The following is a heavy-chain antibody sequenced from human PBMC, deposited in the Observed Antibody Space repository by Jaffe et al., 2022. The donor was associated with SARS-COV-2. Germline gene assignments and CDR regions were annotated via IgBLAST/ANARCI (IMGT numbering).Heavy chain of an antibody. CDR1: GFTFRSYA. CDR3: ARGAGARTYNYMDV. J-gene: IGHJ6*03. D-gene: IGHD6-25*01. CDR2: ILFDGTEK. Sequence: QVQLVESGGGVVQPGKSLRLSCAVSGFTFRSYAMNWVRQAPGKGLEWVASILFDGTEKDYADSVRGRFTTSRDNSKNTLLLQIDSLRPEDTAVYYCARGAGARTYNYMDVWGKGTTVTVSS. V-gene: IGHV3-30*04.